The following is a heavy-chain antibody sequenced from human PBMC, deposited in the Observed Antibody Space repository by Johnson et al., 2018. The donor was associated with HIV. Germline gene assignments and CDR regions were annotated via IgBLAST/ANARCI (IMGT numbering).Heavy chain of an antibody. J-gene: IGHJ3*02. Sequence: VQLVESGGGLIQPGGSLRLSCAASGFTVSSNYMSWVRQAPGKGLEWVSAIGTAGDTYYPGSVKGRFTISRENAKNSLYLQMNSLRAGDTAVYYCASRYTVDAFDIWGQGTMVTVSS. CDR3: ASRYTVDAFDI. CDR2: IGTAGDT. V-gene: IGHV3-13*01. D-gene: IGHD1-1*01. CDR1: GFTVSSNY.